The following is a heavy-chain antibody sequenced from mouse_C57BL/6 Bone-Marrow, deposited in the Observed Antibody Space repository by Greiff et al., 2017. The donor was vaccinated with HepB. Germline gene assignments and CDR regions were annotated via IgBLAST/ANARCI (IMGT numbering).Heavy chain of an antibody. D-gene: IGHD2-4*01. CDR1: GFNIKDDY. CDR2: IDPENGDT. Sequence: EVQLQQSGAELVRPGASVKLSCTASGFNIKDDYMHWVQQRPEQGLEWIGWIDPENGDTEYASKFQGKATITADTSSNTAYLQLSSLTSEDTAVYYCTTLSTMITTGDYFDYWGQGTTLTVSS. V-gene: IGHV14-4*01. J-gene: IGHJ2*01. CDR3: TTLSTMITTGDYFDY.